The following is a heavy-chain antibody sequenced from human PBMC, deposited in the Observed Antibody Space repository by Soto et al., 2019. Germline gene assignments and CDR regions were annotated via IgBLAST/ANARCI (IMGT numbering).Heavy chain of an antibody. V-gene: IGHV4-59*01. D-gene: IGHD3-9*01. CDR2: IYYSGST. Sequence: QVPLQESGPGLVKPSETLSLTCTVSGGSISSYYWSWIRQPPGKGLEWIGYIYYSGSTNYNPSLKSRVTISVDTSKNQFSLKLSSVTAADTAVYYCARDVLRYFDWLKAPDYYGMDVWGQGTTVTVSS. CDR1: GGSISSYY. J-gene: IGHJ6*02. CDR3: ARDVLRYFDWLKAPDYYGMDV.